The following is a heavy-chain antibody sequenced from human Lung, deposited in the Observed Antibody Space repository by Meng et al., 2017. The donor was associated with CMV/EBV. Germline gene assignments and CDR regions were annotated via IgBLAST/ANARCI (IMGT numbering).Heavy chain of an antibody. CDR1: GFTFSTFA. J-gene: IGHJ4*02. CDR2: LWYDGSHE. CDR3: ARDSALSPGTTPAFDS. D-gene: IGHD1-1*01. Sequence: GGSLRLXCAASGFTFSTFAMSWVRQPPGKGLEWVAFLWYDGSHEYLADSVRGRISISRDNSKSTVYLQMNSLRDEDTTFYYCARDSALSPGTTPAFDSWGQGTLVTVSS. V-gene: IGHV3-33*08.